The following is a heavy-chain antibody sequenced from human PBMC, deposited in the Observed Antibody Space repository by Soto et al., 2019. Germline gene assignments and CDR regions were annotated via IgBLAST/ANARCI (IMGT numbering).Heavy chain of an antibody. V-gene: IGHV3-53*01. CDR1: GLSGSTNY. Sequence: GGALRLSCAASGLSGSTNYMTWVRQAPWKGLEWVSLIFAGGRTYYADSVKGRFTISRDNSKNTLYLQMNSLSAEDTGVYYCARERIAAGGTHDAIDIWGQGTMVTVSS. J-gene: IGHJ3*02. CDR2: IFAGGRT. D-gene: IGHD6-13*01. CDR3: ARERIAAGGTHDAIDI.